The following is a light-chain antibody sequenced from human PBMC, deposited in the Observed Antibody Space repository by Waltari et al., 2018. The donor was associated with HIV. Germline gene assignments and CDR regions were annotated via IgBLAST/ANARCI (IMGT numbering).Light chain of an antibody. CDR2: DAN. CDR3: SSYARGGSLL. J-gene: IGLJ3*02. V-gene: IGLV2-14*01. CDR1: DRDIAIYNS. Sequence: QSALTQPASVSGSPGQSITISCIGTDRDIAIYNSISWYHHPPDRAPSLVIFDANSRPSGIPFRFSGSKSGKTASLTISGLQADDEGVYYCSSYARGGSLLFGGGTTVTVL.